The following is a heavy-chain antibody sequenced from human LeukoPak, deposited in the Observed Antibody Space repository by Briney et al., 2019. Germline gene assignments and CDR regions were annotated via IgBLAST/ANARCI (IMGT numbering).Heavy chain of an antibody. V-gene: IGHV4-34*01. CDR2: INHSGST. D-gene: IGHD3-10*01. CDR3: AANSADYNSLGSSYKV. Sequence: SETLSLTCAVYGGSFSGYYWSWIRQPPGKGLEWIGEINHSGSTNYNPSLKSRVTISVDTSKNQFSLKLSSVTAADTAVYYCAANSADYNSLGSSYKVWGQGTLVTVSS. J-gene: IGHJ4*02. CDR1: GGSFSGYY.